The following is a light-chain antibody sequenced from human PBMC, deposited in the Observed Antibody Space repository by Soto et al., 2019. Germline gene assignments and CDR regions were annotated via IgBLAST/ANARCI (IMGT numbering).Light chain of an antibody. CDR1: QVISTS. V-gene: IGKV1-9*01. J-gene: IGKJ5*01. CDR2: AAS. CDR3: QQLFDSPIT. Sequence: GERVTITCPASQVISTSLAWYQVKPGKAPKLLIYAASTLESGVPSRFSATVSGTEFSLTITSVQHEDFATYYWQQLFDSPITFGQGTRLEIK.